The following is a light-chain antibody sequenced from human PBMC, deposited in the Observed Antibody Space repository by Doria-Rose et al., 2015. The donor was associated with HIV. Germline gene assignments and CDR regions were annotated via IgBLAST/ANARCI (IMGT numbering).Light chain of an antibody. CDR1: QSLLYTSKNY. CDR3: HQYYDKPS. J-gene: IGKJ3*01. CDR2: WVS. V-gene: IGKV4-1*01. Sequence: TQSPESLGMSLGERATLNCKSNQSLLYTSKNYLAWYQQKSGQPPKLLFYWVSTRQSRVPARFSGSGSGTDFTLTISSLEAEDVAVYYCHQYYDKPSFGPGTTVDI.